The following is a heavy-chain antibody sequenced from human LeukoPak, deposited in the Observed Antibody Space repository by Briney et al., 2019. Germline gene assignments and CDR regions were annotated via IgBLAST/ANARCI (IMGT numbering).Heavy chain of an antibody. D-gene: IGHD4-23*01. J-gene: IGHJ4*02. CDR2: IYSGGSI. CDR3: ARERGNSASFDY. CDR1: GFTVSSNY. Sequence: GGSLRLSCAASGFTVSSNYMSWVRQAPGKGLEWVSVIYSGGSIYYADSVKGRFTISRDNSENTLYLQMNSLRAEDTAVYYCARERGNSASFDYWGQGTLVTVSS. V-gene: IGHV3-53*01.